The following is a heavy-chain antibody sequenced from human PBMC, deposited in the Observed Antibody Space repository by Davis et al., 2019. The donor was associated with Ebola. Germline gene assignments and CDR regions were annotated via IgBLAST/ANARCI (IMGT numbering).Heavy chain of an antibody. D-gene: IGHD6-13*01. CDR3: AKHMTIAGTTWFDP. Sequence: GESLKISCVASGFTFSNYGMSWVRQSPGKGLEWVSSISGNGVSTLYGSSVKGRFTISRDNSKSTVYLQMSSLRVDDTAIYYCAKHMTIAGTTWFDPWGQGTLVTATS. CDR2: ISGNGVST. CDR1: GFTFSNYG. V-gene: IGHV3-23*01. J-gene: IGHJ5*02.